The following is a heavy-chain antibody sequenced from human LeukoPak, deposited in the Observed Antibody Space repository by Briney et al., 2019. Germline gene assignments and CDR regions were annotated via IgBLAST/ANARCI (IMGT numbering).Heavy chain of an antibody. V-gene: IGHV4-34*01. CDR3: AGGYSGSYYPFDY. CDR1: GGSFSGYY. Sequence: SETLSLTCAVYGGSFSGYYWSWIRQPPGKGLEWIGEISHSGSTNYNPSLKSRVTISVDTSKNQFSLKLSSVTAADTAVYYCAGGYSGSYYPFDYWGQGTLVTVSS. CDR2: ISHSGST. J-gene: IGHJ4*02. D-gene: IGHD1-26*01.